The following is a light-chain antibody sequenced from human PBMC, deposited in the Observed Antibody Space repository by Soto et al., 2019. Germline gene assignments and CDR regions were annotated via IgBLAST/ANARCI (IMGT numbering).Light chain of an antibody. J-gene: IGKJ1*01. CDR3: QQFGGSPPSWT. V-gene: IGKV3-20*01. CDR2: GAS. CDR1: QSVSSNS. Sequence: ESALTQSRGTLSLSPGERATLSCSASQSVSSNSLAWYQQKPGQAPRLLIYGASSRATGTPDRFSGSGSGTDFTLTISRLEPEDFAVYYCQQFGGSPPSWTFGQGTKVEI.